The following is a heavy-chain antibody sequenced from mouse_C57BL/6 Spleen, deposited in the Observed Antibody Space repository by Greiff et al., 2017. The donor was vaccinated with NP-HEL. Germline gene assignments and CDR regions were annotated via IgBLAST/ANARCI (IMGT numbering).Heavy chain of an antibody. D-gene: IGHD2-5*01. CDR3: ARGPYYSNYDYFDY. Sequence: VQLQQSGPELVKPGASVKISCKASGYTFTDYYMNWVKQSHGKSLEWIGDINPNNGGTSYNQKFKGKATLTVDKSSSTAYMELRSLTSEDSAVYYCARGPYYSNYDYFDYWGQGTTLTVSS. V-gene: IGHV1-26*01. CDR2: INPNNGGT. CDR1: GYTFTDYY. J-gene: IGHJ2*01.